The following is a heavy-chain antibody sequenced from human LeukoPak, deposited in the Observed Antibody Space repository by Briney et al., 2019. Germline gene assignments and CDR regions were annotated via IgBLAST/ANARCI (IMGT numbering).Heavy chain of an antibody. D-gene: IGHD6-6*01. Sequence: PGGSLRLSCAASGFTLSDYYMSWIRQAPGKGLEWVSYISSSGSTIYYADSVKGRFTISRDNAKNSLYLQMNSLRAEDTAVYYCARWSGSVTARNYYYYMDVWGEGTTVTVSS. J-gene: IGHJ6*03. CDR1: GFTLSDYY. CDR2: ISSSGSTI. CDR3: ARWSGSVTARNYYYYMDV. V-gene: IGHV3-11*04.